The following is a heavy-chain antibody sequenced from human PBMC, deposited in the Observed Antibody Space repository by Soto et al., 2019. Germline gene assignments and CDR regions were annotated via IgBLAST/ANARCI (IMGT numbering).Heavy chain of an antibody. J-gene: IGHJ4*02. CDR1: GFTFSSYW. V-gene: IGHV3-7*01. D-gene: IGHD3-9*01. Sequence: GGSLRLSCAASGFTFSSYWMSWVRQAPGKGLEWVANIKQDGSEKYYVDSVKGRFTISRDNAKNSLYLQMNSLRAEDTAVYYCARASGYDILTGYYSSYSPFDYWGQGTLVTVSS. CDR2: IKQDGSEK. CDR3: ARASGYDILTGYYSSYSPFDY.